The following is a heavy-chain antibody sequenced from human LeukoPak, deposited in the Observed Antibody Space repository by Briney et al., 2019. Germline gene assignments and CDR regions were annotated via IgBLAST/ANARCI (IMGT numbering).Heavy chain of an antibody. CDR1: GFTFSSYW. CDR3: AREGHSSGYCGAFDI. V-gene: IGHV3-7*01. D-gene: IGHD3-22*01. CDR2: IKQDGSEK. J-gene: IGHJ3*02. Sequence: GGSLRLSCAASGFTFSSYWMTWVRQAPGKGLEWVVNIKQDGSEKYYVDSGKGRFTISRDNSKNTLYLQMDSLKDEDMAMYYCAREGHSSGYCGAFDIWGPGTMVTVSS.